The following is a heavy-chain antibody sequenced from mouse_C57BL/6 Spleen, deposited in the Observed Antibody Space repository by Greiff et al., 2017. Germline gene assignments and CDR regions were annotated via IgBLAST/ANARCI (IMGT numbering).Heavy chain of an antibody. Sequence: VQLQPPGAELLKPGASVKVSFKASGYTFTSYWIHWVKQRPGQGLEWIGRIHPSDSDTYYNQKFKGKATLTVDKSSSTAYMQLSSLTSEDSAVYYCAIPYDYGYFDYWGQGTTLTVSS. D-gene: IGHD2-4*01. CDR1: GYTFTSYW. J-gene: IGHJ2*01. V-gene: IGHV1-74*01. CDR3: AIPYDYGYFDY. CDR2: IHPSDSDT.